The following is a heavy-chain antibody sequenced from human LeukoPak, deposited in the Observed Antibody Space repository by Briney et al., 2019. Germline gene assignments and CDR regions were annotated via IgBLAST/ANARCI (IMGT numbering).Heavy chain of an antibody. D-gene: IGHD2-2*01. CDR3: ARGVVVPAARGDYYYYGMDV. J-gene: IGHJ6*02. CDR1: GGSISSSSYY. CDR2: IYYSGST. Sequence: SETLSLTCTVSGGSISSSSYYWGWIRQPPGKGLEWIGSIYYSGSTYYNPSLKSRVAISVDTSKNQFSLKLSSVTAADTAVYYCARGVVVPAARGDYYYYGMDVWGQGTTVTVSS. V-gene: IGHV4-39*07.